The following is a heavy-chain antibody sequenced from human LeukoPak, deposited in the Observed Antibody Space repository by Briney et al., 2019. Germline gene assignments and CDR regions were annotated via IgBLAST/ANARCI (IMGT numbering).Heavy chain of an antibody. J-gene: IGHJ4*02. Sequence: ASVKVSCKTSGYTFTYYVISWVRQAPGQGLEWMGWINAYNGNTNDAQKFQGRVTMTTDTSTSSAYMELRSLRSDDTAVYYCARGEKPYDYWGQGTLVSVSS. V-gene: IGHV1-18*01. CDR2: INAYNGNT. D-gene: IGHD1-26*01. CDR3: ARGEKPYDY. CDR1: GYTFTYYV.